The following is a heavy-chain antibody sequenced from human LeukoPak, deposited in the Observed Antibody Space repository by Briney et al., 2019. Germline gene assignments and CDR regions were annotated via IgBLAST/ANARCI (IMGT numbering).Heavy chain of an antibody. V-gene: IGHV1-69*04. CDR2: IIPILGIA. D-gene: IGHD6-19*01. CDR1: GGTFSSYA. J-gene: IGHJ4*02. Sequence: SVTVSCKASGGTFSSYAISWVRQAPGQGLEWMGRIIPILGIANYAQKFQGRVTITADKSTSTAYMELSSLRSEDTAVYYCARDMTYSSGWYGDWGQGTLVTVSS. CDR3: ARDMTYSSGWYGD.